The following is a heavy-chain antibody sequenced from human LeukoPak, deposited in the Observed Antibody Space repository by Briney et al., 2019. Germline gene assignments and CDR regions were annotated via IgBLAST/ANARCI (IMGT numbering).Heavy chain of an antibody. CDR3: ARDSGWYSGPYYFDY. CDR1: GFTVSSNY. Sequence: GGSLPLSCAASGFTVSSNYMSWVRQAPGKGLEWVSVIYSGGSTYYADSVKGRFTISRDNSKNTLYLHMNSLRAEDTAVYYCARDSGWYSGPYYFDYWGQGALVSVS. V-gene: IGHV3-66*01. CDR2: IYSGGST. D-gene: IGHD6-19*01. J-gene: IGHJ4*02.